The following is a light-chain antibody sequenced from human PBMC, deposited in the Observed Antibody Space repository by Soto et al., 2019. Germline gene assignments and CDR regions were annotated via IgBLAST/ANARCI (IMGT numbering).Light chain of an antibody. CDR2: DVS. CDR1: SSDVGGYNY. CDR3: SSYTSSSTPV. V-gene: IGLV2-14*01. Sequence: QSALTQPASVPGSPGQSITISCTGTSSDVGGYNYVSWYQQHPGKAPKLMIYDVSNRPSGVSNRFSGSKSGNTASLTISGLQAEDEADYYCSSYTSSSTPVFGGGTKLTVL. J-gene: IGLJ2*01.